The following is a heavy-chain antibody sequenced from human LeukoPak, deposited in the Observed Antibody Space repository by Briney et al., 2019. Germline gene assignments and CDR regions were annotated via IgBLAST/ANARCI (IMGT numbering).Heavy chain of an antibody. Sequence: GGSLRLSCAASGFTFNNYYMSWIRRAPGKGLEWVSSISSSSSYIYYADSVKGRLTISRDKAKNSLCLQMLSLRAEGTAVYYCARGGGKLDYWGQGTLVTVSS. CDR3: ARGGGKLDY. CDR1: GFTFNNYY. CDR2: ISSSSSYI. D-gene: IGHD3-16*01. V-gene: IGHV3-21*01. J-gene: IGHJ4*02.